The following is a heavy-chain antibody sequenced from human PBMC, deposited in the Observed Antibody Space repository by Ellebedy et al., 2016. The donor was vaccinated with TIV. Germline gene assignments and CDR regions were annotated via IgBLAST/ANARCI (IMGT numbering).Heavy chain of an antibody. V-gene: IGHV3-30*04. CDR1: GFTFSTYA. D-gene: IGHD2-15*01. J-gene: IGHJ4*02. CDR2: ISPDGSNE. Sequence: PGGSLRLSCAAPGFTFSTYALYWVRQAPGTGLDWVAAISPDGSNEYYADSVKGRFTISRDSSKNTLYLQMNSLRPDDTAIYYCARAEGGYCSASSCYAPDFWGQGTLVTVSS. CDR3: ARAEGGYCSASSCYAPDF.